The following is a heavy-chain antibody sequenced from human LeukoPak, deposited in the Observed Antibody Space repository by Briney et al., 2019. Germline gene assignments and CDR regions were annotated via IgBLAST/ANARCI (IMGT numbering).Heavy chain of an antibody. Sequence: SETLSLTCAVSGGSFCDYSWSWIRQSPGEGLEWIGEINHSGATNYNPSFKSRVTISVDTSKKQVSLKLNSVTAADTAVYYCAPFGYYDSSGYRWFDPWGQGTLVTVSS. CDR1: GGSFCDYS. CDR2: INHSGAT. CDR3: APFGYYDSSGYRWFDP. J-gene: IGHJ5*02. D-gene: IGHD3-22*01. V-gene: IGHV4-34*01.